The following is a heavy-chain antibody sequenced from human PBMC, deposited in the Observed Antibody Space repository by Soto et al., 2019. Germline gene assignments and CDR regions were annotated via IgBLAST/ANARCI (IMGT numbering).Heavy chain of an antibody. CDR2: MSPNSGAT. Sequence: ASVKVSCKASGYTFTTYDINWVRQATGQGLEWMGWMSPNSGATGYAQKFQGRVTMTRDTSISTAYMELSNLRSEDTAIYYCARGEDDGVDVWGQGTTVTVSS. D-gene: IGHD3-16*01. J-gene: IGHJ6*02. CDR3: ARGEDDGVDV. CDR1: GYTFTTYD. V-gene: IGHV1-8*01.